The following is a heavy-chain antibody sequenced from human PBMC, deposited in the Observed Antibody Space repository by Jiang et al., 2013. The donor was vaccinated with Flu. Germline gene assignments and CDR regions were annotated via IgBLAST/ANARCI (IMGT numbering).Heavy chain of an antibody. V-gene: IGHV3-21*01. CDR1: GFTFSSYS. D-gene: IGHD4-17*01. Sequence: VRLSCAASGFTFSSYSMNWVRQAPGKGLEWVSSISSSSSYIYYADSVKGRFTISRDNAKNSLYLQMNSLRAEDTAVYYCARDNTVPTLDAFDIWGQGTMVTVSS. CDR2: ISSSSSYI. CDR3: ARDNTVPTLDAFDI. J-gene: IGHJ3*02.